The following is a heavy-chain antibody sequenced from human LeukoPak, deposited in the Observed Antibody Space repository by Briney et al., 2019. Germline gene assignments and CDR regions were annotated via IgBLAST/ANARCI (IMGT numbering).Heavy chain of an antibody. J-gene: IGHJ6*02. CDR2: ISHEGNNK. D-gene: IGHD1-1*01. Sequence: GGSLRLSCAVSRFTLSIYAMRWVRHAPDRGVGWVAVISHEGNNKYYAEYVKGRFTISRDNSKNTLYLQMNSLRAEDTAGYYCAKDRGVQARPKHLRSPEGMDVWGQGTTVTVSS. CDR1: RFTLSIYA. CDR3: AKDRGVQARPKHLRSPEGMDV. V-gene: IGHV3-30*18.